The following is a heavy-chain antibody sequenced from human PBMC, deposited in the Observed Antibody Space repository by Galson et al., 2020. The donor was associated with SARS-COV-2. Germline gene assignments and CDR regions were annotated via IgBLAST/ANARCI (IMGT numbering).Heavy chain of an antibody. CDR1: GFTFSSYA. D-gene: IGHD3-10*01. CDR2: ISGSGGST. J-gene: IGHJ4*02. CDR3: AKSSGVLWFGELFLDY. V-gene: IGHV3-23*01. Sequence: GGSLRLSCVASGFTFSSYAMSWVRQAPGKGLEWVSAISGSGGSTYYADSVKGRFTISRDNSKNTPYLQMNSLRAEDTAVYYCAKSSGVLWFGELFLDYWGQGTLGTGAS.